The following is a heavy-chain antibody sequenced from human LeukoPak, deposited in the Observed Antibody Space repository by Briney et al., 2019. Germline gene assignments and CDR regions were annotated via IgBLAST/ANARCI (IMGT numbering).Heavy chain of an antibody. D-gene: IGHD3-9*01. Sequence: SETLSLTCAVYGGSFSGHYWSWIRQPPGKGLEWIGEINHSGSTNYNPSLKSRVTISVDTSKNQFSLKLSSVTAADTAVYYCARAPRLAYYDILTGYYKDTPSRYFDYWGQGTLVAVSS. CDR2: INHSGST. J-gene: IGHJ4*02. V-gene: IGHV4-34*01. CDR1: GGSFSGHY. CDR3: ARAPRLAYYDILTGYYKDTPSRYFDY.